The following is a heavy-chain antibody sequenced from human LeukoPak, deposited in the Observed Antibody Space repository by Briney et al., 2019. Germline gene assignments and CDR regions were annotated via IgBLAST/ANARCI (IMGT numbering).Heavy chain of an antibody. CDR2: INPSGGSP. D-gene: IGHD6-13*01. CDR1: GYTFTSYY. Sequence: ASVKVSCKASGYTFTSYYMHWVRQAPGQGLEWMGIINPSGGSPSYAQKFQGRVTMTRDTSTSTVYMELSSLRSEDTAVYYCARVVGEQLVFDYWGQGTLVTVSS. J-gene: IGHJ4*02. CDR3: ARVVGEQLVFDY. V-gene: IGHV1-46*01.